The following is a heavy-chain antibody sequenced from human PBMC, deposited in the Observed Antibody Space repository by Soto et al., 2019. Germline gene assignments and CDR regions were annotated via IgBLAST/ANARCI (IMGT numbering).Heavy chain of an antibody. CDR1: GFTFSSYG. CDR2: IWYDGSNK. J-gene: IGHJ3*02. CDR3: ARENILVGATLRGRNDAFDI. D-gene: IGHD1-26*01. Sequence: QVQLVESGGGVVQPGRSLRLSCAASGFTFSSYGMHWVRQAPGKGLEWVAAIWYDGSNKYYADSVKGRFTISRDNSKNTLYLQMNSLRAEDTAVYYCARENILVGATLRGRNDAFDIWGQGTMVTVSS. V-gene: IGHV3-33*01.